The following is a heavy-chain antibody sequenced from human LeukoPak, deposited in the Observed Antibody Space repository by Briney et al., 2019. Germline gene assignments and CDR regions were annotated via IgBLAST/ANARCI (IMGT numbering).Heavy chain of an antibody. J-gene: IGHJ4*02. V-gene: IGHV3-23*01. Sequence: GGSLRLSCTASGFTFSSYAMSWVRQAPGKGLEWVSVISAGGGSTYYADSVKGRFTISRDSSKNTLYLQMNSLRAEDTAVYYCAKRVVVAATTYHFDYWGQGTLVTVSS. D-gene: IGHD2-15*01. CDR2: ISAGGGST. CDR3: AKRVVVAATTYHFDY. CDR1: GFTFSSYA.